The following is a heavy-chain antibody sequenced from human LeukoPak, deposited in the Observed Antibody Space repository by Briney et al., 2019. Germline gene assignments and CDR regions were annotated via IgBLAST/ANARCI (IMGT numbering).Heavy chain of an antibody. CDR3: ASVDSSGRFDY. CDR1: GYTFTGYY. V-gene: IGHV1-8*03. D-gene: IGHD3-22*01. CDR2: MNPNSGNT. Sequence: ASVKVSCKASGYTFTGYYMHWVRQATGQGLEWMGWMNPNSGNTGYAQKFQGRVTITRNTSISTAYMELSSLRSEDTAVYYCASVDSSGRFDYWGQGTLVTVSS. J-gene: IGHJ4*02.